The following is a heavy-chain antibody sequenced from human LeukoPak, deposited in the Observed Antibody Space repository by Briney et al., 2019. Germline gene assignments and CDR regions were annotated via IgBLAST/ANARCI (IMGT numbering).Heavy chain of an antibody. V-gene: IGHV3-30*02. J-gene: IGHJ6*03. CDR2: IRYDGSNK. CDR1: GFTFTSYA. Sequence: GGSLRLSCAASGFTFTSYAMSWVRQAPGKGLEWVAFIRYDGSNKYYADSVRGRFTISRDNSKNTLYLQMNSLRAEDTAVYYCAKGGPYCSGGSCYYMDVWGKGTTVTVSS. CDR3: AKGGPYCSGGSCYYMDV. D-gene: IGHD2-15*01.